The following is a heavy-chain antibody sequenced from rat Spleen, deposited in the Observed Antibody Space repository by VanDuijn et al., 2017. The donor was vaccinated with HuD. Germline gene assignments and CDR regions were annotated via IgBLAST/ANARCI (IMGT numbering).Heavy chain of an antibody. CDR3: APITIAAIDY. J-gene: IGHJ2*01. D-gene: IGHD1-2*01. Sequence: EVQLVESGGGLVQPGRSLKLSCAASGFTFSDYGMAWVRQAPTKGLEWVASITTGGAITSYRDSVKGRFTISRDNAENTLSLQMDSLRSEDTATYYCAPITIAAIDYWGQGVMVTVSS. CDR1: GFTFSDYG. V-gene: IGHV5S13*01. CDR2: ITTGGAIT.